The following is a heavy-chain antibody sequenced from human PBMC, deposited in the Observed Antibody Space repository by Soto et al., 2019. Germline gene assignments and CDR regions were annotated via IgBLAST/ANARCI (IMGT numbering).Heavy chain of an antibody. CDR2: IFPGDSKT. Sequence: GESLKISCQTSGYSFSAYWIGWVRQMPGKGLEWMGIIFPGDSKTTYSPTFQGQVTISADKSINTAYLQWSSLKASDTAKYYCARRVYDTSGYRYFDYWGQGTLVTVSS. CDR1: GYSFSAYW. D-gene: IGHD3-22*01. V-gene: IGHV5-51*01. J-gene: IGHJ4*02. CDR3: ARRVYDTSGYRYFDY.